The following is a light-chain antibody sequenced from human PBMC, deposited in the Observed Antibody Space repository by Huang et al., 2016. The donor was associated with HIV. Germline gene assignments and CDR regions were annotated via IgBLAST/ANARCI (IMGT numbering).Light chain of an antibody. J-gene: IGKJ3*01. Sequence: DIQMTQSPSSLSASVGDRVTITCQANQDISNFLNWYQQKPGKAPKLLIYDASNLETGVPSRFRGSGSGTDFTVTISSLQPEDIATYYCQHYDNFQFTFGPGTKVNIK. CDR3: QHYDNFQFT. CDR2: DAS. CDR1: QDISNF. V-gene: IGKV1-33*01.